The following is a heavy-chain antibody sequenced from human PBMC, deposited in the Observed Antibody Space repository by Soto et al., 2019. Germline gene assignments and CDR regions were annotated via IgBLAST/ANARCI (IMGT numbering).Heavy chain of an antibody. CDR2: ISTNSYYI. Sequence: LRLSCAASGCTFSNYSVDWVGQAPGKGLEWVSSISTNSYYIHHADSVKGRFTISRDNAKKSLYLQMNSLRAEDTAVYYCARDYYDSSGYFSYYGMDVWGQGTTVTVSS. J-gene: IGHJ6*02. D-gene: IGHD3-22*01. CDR1: GCTFSNYS. CDR3: ARDYYDSSGYFSYYGMDV. V-gene: IGHV3-21*01.